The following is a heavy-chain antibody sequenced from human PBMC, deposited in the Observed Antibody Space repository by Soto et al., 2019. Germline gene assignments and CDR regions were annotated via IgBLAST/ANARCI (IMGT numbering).Heavy chain of an antibody. V-gene: IGHV4-39*01. CDR2: INYSGST. CDR1: SVSISSSLYY. D-gene: IGHD2-15*01. J-gene: IGHJ5*01. CDR3: ARHRIVVVAVATTNWFDS. Sequence: PSETLSLTCTVSSVSISSSLYYWGWIRQPPGKGLEWIGSINYSGSTYYNPSLKSRVTISVDTSKNQYSLKVNSVIAADTAVYYCARHRIVVVAVATTNWFDSWGQATPVTVSS.